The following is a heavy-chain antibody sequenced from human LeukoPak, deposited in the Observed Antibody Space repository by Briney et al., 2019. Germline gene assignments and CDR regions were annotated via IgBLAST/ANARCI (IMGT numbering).Heavy chain of an antibody. CDR1: GYTFTGYY. D-gene: IGHD3-22*01. J-gene: IGHJ5*02. CDR3: ARSFAYDSSGYYQNWFDP. V-gene: IGHV1-2*02. CDR2: INPNSGGT. Sequence: ASVKVSCKASGYTFTGYYMHWVRQAPGQGLEWMGWINPNSGGTNYAQKFQGRVTMTRDTSISTAYMEPSRLRSDDTAVYYCARSFAYDSSGYYQNWFDPWGQGTLVTVSS.